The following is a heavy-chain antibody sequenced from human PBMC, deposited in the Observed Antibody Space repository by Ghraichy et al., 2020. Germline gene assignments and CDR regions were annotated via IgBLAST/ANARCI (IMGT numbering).Heavy chain of an antibody. CDR3: AKDQGGYNVILDS. CDR2: LRSDGTTE. CDR1: GFMFNNYG. D-gene: IGHD5-24*01. J-gene: IGHJ4*02. Sequence: GGSLRLSCATSGFMFNNYGIHWVPQAPGKGLEWVAFLRSDGTTEHFINSVKGRFTISRDSSKNTLYLQMNRLRLEDTAIYYCAKDQGGYNVILDSWGQGTLVTVSS. V-gene: IGHV3-30*02.